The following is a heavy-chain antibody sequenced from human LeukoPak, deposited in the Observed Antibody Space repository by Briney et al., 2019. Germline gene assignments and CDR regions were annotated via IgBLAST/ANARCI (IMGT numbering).Heavy chain of an antibody. CDR3: ARDRSSSGWYYFDY. V-gene: IGHV4-59*01. Sequence: SETLSLTCTVSGXSISSYYGSWIRQPPGKGLEWIGYIYYSGSTNYNPSLKSRVTISVDTSKNQFSLKLSSVTAADTAVYYCARDRSSSGWYYFDYWGQGTLVTVSS. J-gene: IGHJ4*02. CDR2: IYYSGST. D-gene: IGHD6-19*01. CDR1: GXSISSYY.